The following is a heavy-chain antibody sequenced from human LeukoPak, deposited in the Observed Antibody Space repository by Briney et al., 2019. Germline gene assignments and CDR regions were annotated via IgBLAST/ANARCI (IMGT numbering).Heavy chain of an antibody. Sequence: GGSLRLSCAVSGFTVSSNYMNWVRQAPGKGLEWVSAISGSGGSTYYADSVKGRFTISRDNSKNTLYLQMNSLRAEDTAVYYCAKDSSYYDSSEGDYWGQGTLVTVSS. J-gene: IGHJ4*02. D-gene: IGHD3-22*01. CDR1: GFTVSSNY. V-gene: IGHV3-23*01. CDR3: AKDSSYYDSSEGDY. CDR2: ISGSGGST.